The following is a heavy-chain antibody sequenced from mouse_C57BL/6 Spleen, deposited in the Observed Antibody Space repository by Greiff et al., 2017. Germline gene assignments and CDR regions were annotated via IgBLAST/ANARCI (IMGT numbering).Heavy chain of an antibody. CDR3: ARRLELRYFDV. D-gene: IGHD1-1*01. CDR1: GFTFSSYG. V-gene: IGHV5-6*01. Sequence: EVQLQESGGDLVKPGGSLKLSCAASGFTFSSYGMSWVRQTPDKRLEWVATISSGGSYTYYPDSVKGRFTISRDNAKNTLYLQMSSLKSEDTAMYYCARRLELRYFDVWGTGTTVTVSS. J-gene: IGHJ1*03. CDR2: ISSGGSYT.